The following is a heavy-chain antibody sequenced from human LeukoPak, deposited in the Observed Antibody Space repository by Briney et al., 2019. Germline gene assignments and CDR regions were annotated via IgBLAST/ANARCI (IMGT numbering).Heavy chain of an antibody. CDR2: ISSSSTYI. V-gene: IGHV3-21*04. D-gene: IGHD6-13*01. Sequence: GGSLRLSCAASGFTFSSYSMNWVRQTPGKGLEWVSSISSSSTYIYYADSVKGRFTISRDNAKNSLYLQMNSLRAEDTALYYCAKTVIAAAGYFDYWGQGTLVTVSS. CDR1: GFTFSSYS. J-gene: IGHJ4*02. CDR3: AKTVIAAAGYFDY.